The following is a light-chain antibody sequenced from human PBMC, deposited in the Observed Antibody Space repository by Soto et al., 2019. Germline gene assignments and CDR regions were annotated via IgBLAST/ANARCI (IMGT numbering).Light chain of an antibody. J-gene: IGLJ1*01. CDR1: TSDVGTFGL. Sequence: QSALTQPASVSGSPGQSITISCSGTTSDVGTFGLVSWFQQHPGKAPKLMIYEGSKRPAGVSKRFSGSKSGDTASLTISGLQAEDEADYYCSSYAGSTTFYVFGPGTKVTVL. CDR3: SSYAGSTTFYV. CDR2: EGS. V-gene: IGLV2-23*01.